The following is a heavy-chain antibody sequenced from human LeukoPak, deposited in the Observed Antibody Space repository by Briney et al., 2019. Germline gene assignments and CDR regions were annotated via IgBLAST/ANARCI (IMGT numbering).Heavy chain of an antibody. D-gene: IGHD3-10*01. CDR1: GFAFSSYA. V-gene: IGHV3-30-3*01. Sequence: PGGSLRLSCAASGFAFSSYAMHWVRQAPGKGLEWVAVISYDGSNKYYADSVKGRFTISRDNSKNTLYLQMNSLRAEDTAVYYCARSVLLWFGELLPLGYWGQGTLVTVSS. CDR3: ARSVLLWFGELLPLGY. CDR2: ISYDGSNK. J-gene: IGHJ4*02.